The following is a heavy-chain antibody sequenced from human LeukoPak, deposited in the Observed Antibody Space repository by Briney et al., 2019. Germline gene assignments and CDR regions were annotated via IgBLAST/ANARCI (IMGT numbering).Heavy chain of an antibody. V-gene: IGHV4-38-2*02. CDR3: ARGLDNWNVYIFDY. CDR1: GYSISSGYY. Sequence: SETLSLTCSVSGYSISSGYYWGWIRQPPGKGLEWIGSIFHSGSTYYKQSLKSRVTISVDTSKNQFSLKLRSVTAADTAVYYCARGLDNWNVYIFDYWGLGTLVTVSS. CDR2: IFHSGST. J-gene: IGHJ4*02. D-gene: IGHD1-20*01.